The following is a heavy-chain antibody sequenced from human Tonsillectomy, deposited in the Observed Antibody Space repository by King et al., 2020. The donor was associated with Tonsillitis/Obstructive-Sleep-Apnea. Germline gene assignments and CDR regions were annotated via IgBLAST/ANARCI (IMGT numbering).Heavy chain of an antibody. J-gene: IGHJ3*02. CDR3: ARDEDVVVGGGAFDI. CDR2: IWYDGSNK. D-gene: IGHD2-15*01. Sequence: QLVQSGGGVVQPGRSLRLSCAASGFTFSSYGKHWVRQAPGKGLEWVAVIWYDGSNKYYADSVKGRFTISRDNSKNTLYLQMNSLRAEDTAVYYCARDEDVVVGGGAFDIWGQGTMVTVSS. V-gene: IGHV3-33*01. CDR1: GFTFSSYG.